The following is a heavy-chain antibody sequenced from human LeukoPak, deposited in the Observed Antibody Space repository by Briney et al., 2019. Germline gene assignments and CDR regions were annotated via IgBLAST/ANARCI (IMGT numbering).Heavy chain of an antibody. V-gene: IGHV3-49*04. Sequence: SLRLSCTASGFTFGDYAMSWVRQAPGKGLEWVGFIRSKAYGGTTEYAASVKGRFTISRDDSKSTAYLQMNSLKTEDTAVYYCTRGRPTPTGGFDYWGQGTLVTVSS. CDR3: TRGRPTPTGGFDY. CDR2: IRSKAYGGTT. CDR1: GFTFGDYA. J-gene: IGHJ4*02. D-gene: IGHD1-14*01.